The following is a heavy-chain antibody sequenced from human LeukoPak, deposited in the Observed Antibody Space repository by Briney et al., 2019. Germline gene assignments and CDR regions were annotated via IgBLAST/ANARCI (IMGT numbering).Heavy chain of an antibody. CDR3: ARVGATHSFDY. Sequence: PGGSLRLSCAASGFTFSGYWMNWVRQAPGKGLEWVSSISSSSSYIYYADSVKGRFTISRDNAKNSLYLQMNSLRAEDTAVYYCARVGATHSFDYWGQGTLVTVSS. CDR2: ISSSSSYI. V-gene: IGHV3-21*01. CDR1: GFTFSGYW. J-gene: IGHJ4*02. D-gene: IGHD1-26*01.